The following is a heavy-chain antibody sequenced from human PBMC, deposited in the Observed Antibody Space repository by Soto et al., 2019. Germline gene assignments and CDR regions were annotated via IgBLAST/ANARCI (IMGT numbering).Heavy chain of an antibody. V-gene: IGHV3-20*01. CDR3: ARDTTYYDFWSGSTGYYYYMDV. D-gene: IGHD3-3*01. Sequence: PGGSLRLSCAASGFTFDDYGMSWVRQAPGKGLEWVSGINWNGGSTGYADSVKGRFTISRDNAKNSLYLQMNSLRAEDTALYHCARDTTYYDFWSGSTGYYYYMDVWGKGTTVTVSS. CDR1: GFTFDDYG. J-gene: IGHJ6*03. CDR2: INWNGGST.